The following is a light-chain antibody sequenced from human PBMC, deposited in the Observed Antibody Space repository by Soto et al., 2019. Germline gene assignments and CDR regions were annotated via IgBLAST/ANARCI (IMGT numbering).Light chain of an antibody. J-gene: IGKJ1*01. V-gene: IGKV3-20*01. CDR3: QQYGSSPWT. CDR2: GAS. Sequence: ELVLTQSPSTLSLSPGERATLSFRDSQSVSSSYLAWYQQKPGQAPRIXIYGASSRATGIPDRFSGSGSGTEFTLTISRLEPEDFEVYYCQQYGSSPWTFGQGTKVDIK. CDR1: QSVSSSY.